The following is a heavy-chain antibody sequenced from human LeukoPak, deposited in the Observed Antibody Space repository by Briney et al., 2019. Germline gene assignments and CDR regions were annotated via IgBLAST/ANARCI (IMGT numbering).Heavy chain of an antibody. V-gene: IGHV4-59*01. CDR2: IYYSGST. Sequence: SETLSLTCTVSGGSISYYYWSWIRQPPGKGLEWIGYIYYSGSTNYNPSLKSRVTIAVDTSKTQFSLKLRSVTAADTAVYYCASLVAAAGYWWFDPWGQGTLVTVSS. CDR3: ASLVAAAGYWWFDP. J-gene: IGHJ5*02. CDR1: GGSISYYY. D-gene: IGHD6-13*01.